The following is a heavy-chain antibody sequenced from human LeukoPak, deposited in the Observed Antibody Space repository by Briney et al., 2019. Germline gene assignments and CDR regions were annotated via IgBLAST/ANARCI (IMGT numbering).Heavy chain of an antibody. J-gene: IGHJ4*02. V-gene: IGHV1-8*01. Sequence: ASVKVSCKPSGYTFTNYDINWVRQVTGQRLEWMGWMNPNSGNTDSAPKFQGRVTMTRSTSKSPAYMELGSLRSDDTAVYYCASRDYGGNWAYWGQGTLVTVSS. CDR2: MNPNSGNT. CDR1: GYTFTNYD. D-gene: IGHD4-23*01. CDR3: ASRDYGGNWAY.